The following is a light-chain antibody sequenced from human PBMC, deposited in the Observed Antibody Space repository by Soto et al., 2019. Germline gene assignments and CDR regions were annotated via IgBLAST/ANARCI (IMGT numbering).Light chain of an antibody. CDR2: GAS. Sequence: EIVLTQSPGTLSLSPGERATLSCRASQSVSSSYLAWYQRKPGQAPRLLIYGASSRATGTPDRFSGGGSGTDFTLTISRLEPEDFAVYYCQQYHNSPPTFGQGTKVDIK. V-gene: IGKV3-20*01. J-gene: IGKJ1*01. CDR3: QQYHNSPPT. CDR1: QSVSSSY.